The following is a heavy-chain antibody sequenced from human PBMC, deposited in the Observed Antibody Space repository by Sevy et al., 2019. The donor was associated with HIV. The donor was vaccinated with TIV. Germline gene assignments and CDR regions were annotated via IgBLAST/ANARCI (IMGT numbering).Heavy chain of an antibody. J-gene: IGHJ4*03. V-gene: IGHV4-34*01. CDR3: AGEPIDARGRGYFDG. CDR2: VDHTGNI. CDR1: VDSFNGHY. D-gene: IGHD2-15*01. Sequence: SETLSLTCAVYVDSFNGHYWSWVRQVPGRGLEWIGEVDHTGNINYNPAFDNRLAISVNRPKNQFSLNLTSLTAADTAVYYCAGEPIDARGRGYFDGWGHGSRVTVSS.